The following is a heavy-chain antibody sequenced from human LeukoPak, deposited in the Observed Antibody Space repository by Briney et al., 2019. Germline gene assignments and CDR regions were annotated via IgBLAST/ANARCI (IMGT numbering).Heavy chain of an antibody. CDR1: GFTFS. J-gene: IGHJ5*02. CDR2: IKPDGSAQ. D-gene: IGHD3-22*01. CDR3: ANGGTYSSGP. V-gene: IGHV3-7*01. Sequence: GGSLRLSCAASGFTFSMSWVRQAPGKGLEWVATIKPDGSAQYYVDSVKGRFTISRDNAKNSLFLQINSLRAEDTAVYYCANGGTYSSGPWGQGILVTVSS.